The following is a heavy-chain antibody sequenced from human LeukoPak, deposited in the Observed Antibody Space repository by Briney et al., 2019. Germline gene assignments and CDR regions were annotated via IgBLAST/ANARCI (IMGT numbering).Heavy chain of an antibody. D-gene: IGHD2-21*02. CDR3: AAADIVVVTATGAVDAFDI. CDR2: IYYSGST. Sequence: KPSETLSLTCTVSGGSISSYYWSWIRQPPEKGLEWIGYIYYSGSTNYNPSLKSRVTISVDTSKNQFSLKLSSVTAADTAVYYCAAADIVVVTATGAVDAFDIWGQGTMVTVSS. J-gene: IGHJ3*02. V-gene: IGHV4-59*08. CDR1: GGSISSYY.